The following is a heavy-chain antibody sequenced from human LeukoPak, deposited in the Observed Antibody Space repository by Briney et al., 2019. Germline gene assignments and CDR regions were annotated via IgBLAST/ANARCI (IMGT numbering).Heavy chain of an antibody. J-gene: IGHJ4*02. D-gene: IGHD3-3*01. CDR1: GGFVSSSSYY. CDR3: ARHYYDFWSGPEAYYFDY. V-gene: IGHV4-39*01. CDR2: IYYSGST. Sequence: PSETLSLTCTVSGGFVSSSSYYWGWIRQPPGKGLEWIGSIYYSGSTYYNPSLKSRVTISVDTSKNQFSLKLSSVTAADTAVYYCARHYYDFWSGPEAYYFDYWGQGTLVTVSS.